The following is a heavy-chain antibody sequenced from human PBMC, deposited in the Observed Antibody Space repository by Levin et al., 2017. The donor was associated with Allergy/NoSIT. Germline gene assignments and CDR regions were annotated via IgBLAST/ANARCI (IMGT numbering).Heavy chain of an antibody. J-gene: IGHJ4*02. CDR1: GFTFSSYW. CDR2: IKMDGSVN. D-gene: IGHD1-26*01. CDR3: ARDDGGSYPTTFAY. Sequence: GESLKISCVTSGFTFSSYWMSWVRQAPGKGLEWVANIKMDGSVNTYVDSVKGRFTISRDNAKNSLFLQKNSLRAEDTAIYYCARDDGGSYPTTFAYWGQGARVTVSS. V-gene: IGHV3-7*01.